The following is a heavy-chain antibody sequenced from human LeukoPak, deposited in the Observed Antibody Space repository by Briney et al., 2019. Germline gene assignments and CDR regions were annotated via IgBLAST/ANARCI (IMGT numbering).Heavy chain of an antibody. CDR2: IYHSGST. CDR1: GGSISSSSYY. V-gene: IGHV4-39*07. CDR3: ARKGDGDYYYYMDV. D-gene: IGHD2-21*02. J-gene: IGHJ6*03. Sequence: SETLSLTCTVSGGSISSSSYYWGWIRQPPGKGLERIGSIYHSGSTYYNPSLKSRVTISVDTSKNQFSLKLSSVTAADTAVYYCARKGDGDYYYYMDVWGKGTTVTVSS.